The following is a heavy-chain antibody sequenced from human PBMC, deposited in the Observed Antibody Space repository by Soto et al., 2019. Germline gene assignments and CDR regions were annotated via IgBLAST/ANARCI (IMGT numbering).Heavy chain of an antibody. V-gene: IGHV5-51*01. CDR3: ARQKSGSRAYWDF. CDR2: VYPADPEV. D-gene: IGHD1-1*01. J-gene: IGHJ3*01. CDR1: GYDFPNYW. Sequence: PGESLKISCLGSGYDFPNYWIAWVRQMPGRGPEWLGIVYPADPEVSYNPSFQDRVTISADASAAFLQWSSLTDSDTGMYFCARQKSGSRAYWDFRGQGTMVTVSS.